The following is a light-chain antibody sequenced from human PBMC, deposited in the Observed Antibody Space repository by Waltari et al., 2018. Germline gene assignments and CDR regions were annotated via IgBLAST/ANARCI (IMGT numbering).Light chain of an antibody. CDR1: SSDVGGYEY. J-gene: IGLJ2*01. CDR3: SSYTANSLVL. V-gene: IGLV2-14*03. Sequence: QSALTQPASVSGSPGKSVTISCTGTSSDVGGYEYVSWYQQNPGKAPKLLIYDVSNRTSVVSNLLAGSKSGNTASLTISGLQTDDEAEYFCSSYTANSLVLFGGGTKVTVL. CDR2: DVS.